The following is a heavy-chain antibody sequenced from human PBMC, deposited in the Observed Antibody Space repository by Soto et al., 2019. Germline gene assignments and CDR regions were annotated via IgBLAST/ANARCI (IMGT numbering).Heavy chain of an antibody. J-gene: IGHJ4*02. V-gene: IGHV3-21*01. CDR2: ISSSSSYI. Sequence: GGSLRLSCAASGFTFSSYSMNWVRQAPGKGLEWVSSISSSSSYIYYADSVKGRFTISRDNAKNSLYLQMNSLRAEDTAVYYCARAYYDFWSGYYKGGSFDYWGQGTLVTVSS. CDR3: ARAYYDFWSGYYKGGSFDY. D-gene: IGHD3-3*01. CDR1: GFTFSSYS.